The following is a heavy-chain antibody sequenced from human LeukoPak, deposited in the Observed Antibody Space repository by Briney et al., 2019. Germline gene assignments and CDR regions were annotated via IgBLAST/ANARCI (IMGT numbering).Heavy chain of an antibody. V-gene: IGHV4-39*01. J-gene: IGHJ4*02. CDR3: ARHQGGNSGVDY. D-gene: IGHD4-23*01. CDR1: GGSISTINSY. Sequence: PSETLSLTCTVSGGSISTINSYWGWICQPPGKGLEWIGSMFYTGSTFYNPSLKSRVTISVDTSKNQFSLRLSSVTAADTAVYYCARHQGGNSGVDYWGQGTLVFVSS. CDR2: MFYTGST.